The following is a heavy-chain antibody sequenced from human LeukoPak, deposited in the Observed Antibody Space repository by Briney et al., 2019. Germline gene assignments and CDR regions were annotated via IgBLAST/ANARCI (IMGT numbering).Heavy chain of an antibody. CDR3: ARVLGGWLDY. CDR2: ISAYNGNT. Sequence: ASVKVSCTASGGTFSSYAISWVRQAPGQGLEWMGWISAYNGNTNYAQKLQGRVTMTTDTSTSTAYMELRSLRSDDTAVYYCARVLGGWLDYWGQGTLVTVSS. CDR1: GGTFSSYA. V-gene: IGHV1-18*01. J-gene: IGHJ4*02. D-gene: IGHD6-19*01.